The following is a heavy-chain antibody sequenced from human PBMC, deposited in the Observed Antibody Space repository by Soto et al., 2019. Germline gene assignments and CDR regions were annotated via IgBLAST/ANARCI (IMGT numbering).Heavy chain of an antibody. CDR2: INHSGST. CDR1: GGSFSGYY. J-gene: IGHJ4*02. D-gene: IGHD2-15*01. V-gene: IGHV4-34*01. Sequence: SETLSLTCAVYGGSFSGYYWSWIRQPPGKGLEWIGEINHSGSTNYNPSLKSRVTISVDTSKNQFSLKLSSVTAADTAVYYCARYCSGGNCYSGFDYWGQGTLVTVSS. CDR3: ARYCSGGNCYSGFDY.